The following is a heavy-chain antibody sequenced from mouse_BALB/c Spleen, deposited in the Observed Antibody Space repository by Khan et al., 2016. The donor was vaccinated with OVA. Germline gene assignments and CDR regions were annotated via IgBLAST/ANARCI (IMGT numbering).Heavy chain of an antibody. D-gene: IGHD2-3*01. V-gene: IGHV8-12*01. CDR2: LYWDDDK. CDR1: GFSLSSSGMG. J-gene: IGHJ4*01. CDR3: ARNRWLHSYTMDY. Sequence: QVTLKESGPGILQPSQTLSLTCSFSGFSLSSSGMGVSWIRQPSGKGLEWLAHLYWDDDKRYNPSLKSRLTVSKATSRNQVFLKITSVDTADTATYYCARNRWLHSYTMDYWGQGTSVTVSS.